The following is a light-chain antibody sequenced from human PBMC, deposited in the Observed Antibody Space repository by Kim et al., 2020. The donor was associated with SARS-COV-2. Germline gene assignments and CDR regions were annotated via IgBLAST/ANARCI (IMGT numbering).Light chain of an antibody. V-gene: IGLV3-21*03. Sequence: APVKTALITSGGDNIGNKRVHWFLQKPGQAPILVLYEDRYRPSGIPGRFSGSNSVNTVTLSISRVEAGDKTVYYCQVWDSGGDHVVFGRGTQLTVL. CDR3: QVWDSGGDHVV. CDR2: EDR. J-gene: IGLJ2*01. CDR1: NIGNKR.